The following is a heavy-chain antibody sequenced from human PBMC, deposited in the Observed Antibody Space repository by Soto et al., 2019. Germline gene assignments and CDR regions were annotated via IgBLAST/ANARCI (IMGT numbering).Heavy chain of an antibody. J-gene: IGHJ4*02. CDR2: ISGSGGST. V-gene: IGHV3-23*01. CDR3: AKDLGYYDSSGIDY. Sequence: PGGSLRLSCAASGFTFSSYAMSWVRQAPGKGLEWVSAISGSGGSTYYADSVKGRFTISRDNSKSTLYLQMNSLRAEDTAVYYCAKDLGYYDSSGIDYWGQGTLVTVSS. CDR1: GFTFSSYA. D-gene: IGHD3-22*01.